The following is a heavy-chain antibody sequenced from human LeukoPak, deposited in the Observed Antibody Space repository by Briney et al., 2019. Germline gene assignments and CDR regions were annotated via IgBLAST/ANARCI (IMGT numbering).Heavy chain of an antibody. Sequence: SETLSLTCTVSGGSISNYYWSWIRQPPGKGLEWIGYICGNTNYNASLKGRVTISVDTSKNQFSLKLSSVTAADTAVYYCARTTEGGYTYDYFYYYYMDVWGKGTTVTISS. D-gene: IGHD5-18*01. J-gene: IGHJ6*03. V-gene: IGHV4-59*01. CDR1: GGSISNYY. CDR2: ICGNT. CDR3: ARTTEGGYTYDYFYYYYMDV.